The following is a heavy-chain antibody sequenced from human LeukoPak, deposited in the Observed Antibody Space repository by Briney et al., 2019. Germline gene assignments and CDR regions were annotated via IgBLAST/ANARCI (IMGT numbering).Heavy chain of an antibody. J-gene: IGHJ4*02. CDR2: ISGGGGST. V-gene: IGHV3-23*01. CDR1: GFTFGTYA. D-gene: IGHD3-22*01. Sequence: GGSLRLSCAASGFTFGTYAMSWVRQAPGKGLEWVSSISGGGGSTYNTDSVKGRFTISRDNSKNTLYLQMNSLRAEDMAVYYCAKSSYYDSSGYYREYYFDYWGQETLVTVSS. CDR3: AKSSYYDSSGYYREYYFDY.